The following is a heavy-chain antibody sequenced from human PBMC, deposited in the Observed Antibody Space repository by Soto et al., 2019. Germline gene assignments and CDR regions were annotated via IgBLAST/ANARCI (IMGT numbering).Heavy chain of an antibody. V-gene: IGHV1-18*01. Sequence: RASVKVSCKASGYTFTSYGISWVRQAPGQGLEWMGWISAYNGNTNYAQKLQGRVTMTTDTSTSTAYMELRSLRSDDTAVYYCARDHVMTTVTYYYYYYGMDVWGQGTTVTVSS. CDR3: ARDHVMTTVTYYYYYYGMDV. CDR1: GYTFTSYG. D-gene: IGHD4-4*01. CDR2: ISAYNGNT. J-gene: IGHJ6*02.